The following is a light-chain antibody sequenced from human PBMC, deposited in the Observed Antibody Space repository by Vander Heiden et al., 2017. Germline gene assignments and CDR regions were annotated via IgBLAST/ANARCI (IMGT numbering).Light chain of an antibody. Sequence: DIVMTQSPDSLAVSLGERATINCKSSQSVLYSSNNKNYLAWYQQKPRQPPKLLIYWASTRESGVPDRFSGSGSGTDFTLTISSLQAEDVAVYYCLRDASSPLSFGSETKVEIK. V-gene: IGKV4-1*01. J-gene: IGKJ4*01. CDR3: LRDASSPLS. CDR1: QSVLYSSNNKNY. CDR2: WAS.